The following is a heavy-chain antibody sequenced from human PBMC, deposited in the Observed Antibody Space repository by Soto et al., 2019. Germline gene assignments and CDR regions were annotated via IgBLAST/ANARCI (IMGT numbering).Heavy chain of an antibody. Sequence: PSETLSLTCTFSGASITSGGYSWSWIRQPPGKGLEWIGYIYHSGSTYYNPSLKSRVTISVDRSKNQFSLKLSPVTAADTAVYISAQGRDGYNDDAFDIWGQGTMVTVSS. J-gene: IGHJ3*02. CDR3: AQGRDGYNDDAFDI. CDR1: GASITSGGYS. V-gene: IGHV4-30-2*02. CDR2: IYHSGST. D-gene: IGHD5-12*01.